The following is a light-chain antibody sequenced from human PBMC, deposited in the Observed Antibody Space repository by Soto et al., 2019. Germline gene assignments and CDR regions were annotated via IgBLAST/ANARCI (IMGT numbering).Light chain of an antibody. Sequence: EIVLTQSPGTLSLSPGERATLSCSSSQSVSSSYVAWYQQKPGQAPRLLIYGASSSATGIPDRFSGSGSGTAFTLTISRLESEDFAVYYCQQYCNSPRTFGQGTKVDIK. CDR1: QSVSSSY. V-gene: IGKV3-20*01. CDR2: GAS. CDR3: QQYCNSPRT. J-gene: IGKJ1*01.